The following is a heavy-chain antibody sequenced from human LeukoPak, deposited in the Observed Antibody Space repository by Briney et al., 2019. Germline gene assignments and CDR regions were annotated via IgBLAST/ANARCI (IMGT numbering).Heavy chain of an antibody. D-gene: IGHD3-10*01. V-gene: IGHV1-18*01. J-gene: IGHJ6*02. Sequence: ASVKVSCKASGCTFTSYGISWVRQAPGQGLEWMGWISAYNGNTNYAQKLQGRVTMTTDTSTSTAYMELRSLRSDDTAVYYCARDGVYGSGSYWLTSYYYGMDVWGQGTTVTVSS. CDR1: GCTFTSYG. CDR3: ARDGVYGSGSYWLTSYYYGMDV. CDR2: ISAYNGNT.